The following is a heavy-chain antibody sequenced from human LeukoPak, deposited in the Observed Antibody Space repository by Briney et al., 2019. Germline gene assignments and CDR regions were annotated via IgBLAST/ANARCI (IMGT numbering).Heavy chain of an antibody. CDR2: INSDGSST. D-gene: IGHD6-13*01. Sequence: GGSLILSCAASGFTFSSYWMHWVRQAPGKGLVWVSRINSDGSSTTYADSVKGRFTISRDNAKNALYLQMNSLRAEDTAVYYCAPTRGSSSWPFDYWGQGTLVTVSS. V-gene: IGHV3-74*01. CDR3: APTRGSSSWPFDY. CDR1: GFTFSSYW. J-gene: IGHJ4*02.